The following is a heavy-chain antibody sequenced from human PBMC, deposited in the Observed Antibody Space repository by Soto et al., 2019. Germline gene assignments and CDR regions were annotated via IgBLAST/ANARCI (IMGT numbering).Heavy chain of an antibody. CDR1: GFSFTTSGVG. J-gene: IGHJ4*02. D-gene: IGHD6-6*01. CDR3: AHASNRYSGSFYFDY. V-gene: IGHV2-5*02. CDR2: IYWDDDK. Sequence: QITLKESGPTLVKPTQTLTLTCTFSGFSFTTSGVGVGWIRQPPGKALEWLAVIYWDDDKRHSPSLKSRLTITKDTPKKQVVLTMTNMDPVDTATYYCAHASNRYSGSFYFDYWGQGTLVTVSS.